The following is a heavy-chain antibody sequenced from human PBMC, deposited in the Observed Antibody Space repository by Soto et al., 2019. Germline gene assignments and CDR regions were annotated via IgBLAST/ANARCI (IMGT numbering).Heavy chain of an antibody. Sequence: ASVKVSCKASGYTFTSYAMHWVRQAPGQRLEWMGWINAGNGNTKYSQKFQGRVTITRDTSASTAYMELSSLRSEDTAVYYCARSRLIFGVVITMLHAFDIWGQGTMVTVSS. V-gene: IGHV1-3*01. CDR1: GYTFTSYA. CDR3: ARSRLIFGVVITMLHAFDI. J-gene: IGHJ3*02. D-gene: IGHD3-3*01. CDR2: INAGNGNT.